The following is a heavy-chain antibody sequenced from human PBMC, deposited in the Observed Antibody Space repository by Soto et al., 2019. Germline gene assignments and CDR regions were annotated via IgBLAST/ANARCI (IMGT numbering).Heavy chain of an antibody. Sequence: ASVKVSCKASGYTFSSFGLSCVRQAPGQGLEWMGWISAYNGNMKYAQRFQGRVTLTTDTSRSTAYMELRSLRSDDTAIYYCARDEEGDYYDSSGQFDFWGQGTQVTV. D-gene: IGHD3-22*01. CDR1: GYTFSSFG. CDR2: ISAYNGNM. V-gene: IGHV1-18*04. J-gene: IGHJ4*02. CDR3: ARDEEGDYYDSSGQFDF.